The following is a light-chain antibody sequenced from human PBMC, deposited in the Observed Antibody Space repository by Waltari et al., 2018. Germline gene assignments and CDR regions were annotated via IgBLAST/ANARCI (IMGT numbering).Light chain of an antibody. CDR1: QSVRNN. CDR3: QQYNNWPPWT. V-gene: IGKV3-15*01. Sequence: EIVMTQSPATLSVSPGESATPSCKASQSVRNNLVWYQQKPGQAPRLLIYGASTRVTGIPARFSGSGSGTEFTLTISSLQSEDFAVYYCQQYNNWPPWTFGQGTKVEIK. CDR2: GAS. J-gene: IGKJ1*01.